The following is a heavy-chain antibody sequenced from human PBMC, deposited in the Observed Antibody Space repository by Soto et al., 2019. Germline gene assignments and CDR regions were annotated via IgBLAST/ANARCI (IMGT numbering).Heavy chain of an antibody. D-gene: IGHD6-13*01. Sequence: QVQLQQWGAGLLKPSETLSLTCAVYGGSFSGYYWSWIRQPPGKGLEWIGEINHSVSTNYNPSLKSRVTISVDTSKNQFSMKLSSVTAADTAVYYCARGIAAAEQLGVGPYFDYWGQGTLVTVSS. V-gene: IGHV4-34*01. CDR3: ARGIAAAEQLGVGPYFDY. J-gene: IGHJ4*02. CDR1: GGSFSGYY. CDR2: INHSVST.